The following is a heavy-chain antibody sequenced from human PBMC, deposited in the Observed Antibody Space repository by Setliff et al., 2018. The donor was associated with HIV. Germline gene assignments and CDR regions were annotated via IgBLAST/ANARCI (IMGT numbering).Heavy chain of an antibody. CDR3: ARRGRDGVLIVFATGFDP. V-gene: IGHV4-39*01. CDR2: IFYTGST. J-gene: IGHJ5*02. Sequence: SETLSLTCSVSGGSISSSTYYWGWIRQPPGKGLEWIGDIFYTGSTYYNPSLKSRVAISIDTSENRFSLRLNSVTAADTGVYYCARRGRDGVLIVFATGFDPWGQGTLVNVS. D-gene: IGHD2-8*01. CDR1: GGSISSSTYY.